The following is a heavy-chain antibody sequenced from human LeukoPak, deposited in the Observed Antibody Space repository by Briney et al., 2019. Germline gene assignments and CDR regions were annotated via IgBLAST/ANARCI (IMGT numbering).Heavy chain of an antibody. CDR3: ARDPGDYWNYGMAY. CDR2: IYDGEKT. J-gene: IGHJ4*02. V-gene: IGHV3-53*01. D-gene: IGHD1-7*01. CDR1: GFTVNSNY. Sequence: GGSLRLSCAGSGFTVNSNYMAWVRQAPGEGLEWVSVIYDGEKTYYADSVKGRFTISRDNSRHTLYLQMNSLRAEDTAMYYCARDPGDYWNYGMAYWGQGVLVTVSS.